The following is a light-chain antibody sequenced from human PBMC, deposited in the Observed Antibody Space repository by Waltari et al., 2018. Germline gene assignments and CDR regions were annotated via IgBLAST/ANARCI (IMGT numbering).Light chain of an antibody. J-gene: IGKJ1*01. V-gene: IGKV1-5*03. CDR3: QQYSSRWT. CDR2: KAS. CDR1: QSIGDS. Sequence: DIQMTQSPSTLSASLGDRVTITCRASQSIGDSLAWYQQKPGKAPKLLVFKASTLERGVPSRFGGSGSGTEFTLTITSLQPDDVATYYCQQYSSRWTFGQGTKVEVK.